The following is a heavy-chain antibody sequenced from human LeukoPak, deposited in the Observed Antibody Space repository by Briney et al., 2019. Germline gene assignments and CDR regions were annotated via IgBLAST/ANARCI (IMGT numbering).Heavy chain of an antibody. CDR2: VYYSGHT. D-gene: IGHD1-1*01. V-gene: IGHV4-59*08. CDR3: ARHPYSDGFDV. CDR1: GGSISTYY. J-gene: IGHJ3*01. Sequence: HPSETLCLTCTASGGSISTYYWSWIRQPPGKGLEWIAYVYYSGHTSYNPSLKGRVTISVDTSKNQISLKLNSVTAADTAVYYCARHPYSDGFDVWGQGTMVTVSS.